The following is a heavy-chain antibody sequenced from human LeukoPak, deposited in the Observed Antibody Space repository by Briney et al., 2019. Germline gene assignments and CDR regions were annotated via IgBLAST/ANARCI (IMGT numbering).Heavy chain of an antibody. CDR3: ARSTSSWNERDY. CDR1: DYSLSSGYY. V-gene: IGHV4-38-2*01. D-gene: IGHD2-2*01. Sequence: SETLSLTCVVSDYSLSSGYYWGWIRQPPGKGLEWIGNIFHSGTTYYNPSLQRRVTISVDTSKNQFSLKLSAVTAADTAGYYFARSTSSWNERDYWGQGTLVTVSS. J-gene: IGHJ4*02. CDR2: IFHSGTT.